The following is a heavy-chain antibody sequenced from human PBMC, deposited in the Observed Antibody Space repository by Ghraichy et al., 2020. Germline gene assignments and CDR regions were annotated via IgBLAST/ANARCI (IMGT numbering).Heavy chain of an antibody. CDR3: ARENGNRYYYYGMDV. CDR1: GFTVSSNY. V-gene: IGHV3-53*01. CDR2: IYSGGST. J-gene: IGHJ6*02. Sequence: GGSLRLSCAASGFTVSSNYMSWVRQAPGKGLEWVSVIYSGGSTYYADSVKGRFTISRDNSKNTLYLQMNSLRAEDTAVYYCARENGNRYYYYGMDVWGQGTTVTVSS. D-gene: IGHD1-14*01.